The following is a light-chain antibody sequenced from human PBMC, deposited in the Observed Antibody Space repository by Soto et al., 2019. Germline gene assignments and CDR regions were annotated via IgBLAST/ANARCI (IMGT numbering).Light chain of an antibody. V-gene: IGKV1-6*01. J-gene: IGKJ1*01. CDR3: LQDSDYPRT. CDR1: QGIRTE. CDR2: AAS. Sequence: ATQMTQSPSSLSASVGDRVTIACRASQGIRTELAWYQQKRGEAPKLLIYAASALQSGVPSRFGGSGSGTDFTLTISNLQPEDFATYYCLQDSDYPRTFGQGTKVEMK.